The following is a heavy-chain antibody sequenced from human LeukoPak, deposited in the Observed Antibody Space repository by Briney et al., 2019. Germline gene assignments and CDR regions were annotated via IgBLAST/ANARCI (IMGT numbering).Heavy chain of an antibody. J-gene: IGHJ5*02. CDR3: ARTYCSSTSCYEDWFDP. D-gene: IGHD2-2*01. V-gene: IGHV4-59*01. CDR1: GGSISSYY. Sequence: SETLSLTCTVSGGSISSYYWSWIRQPPGKGLEWIGYIYYSGSTNYNPSLKSRVTISVDTSKNQFSLTLSSVTAADTAVYYCARTYCSSTSCYEDWFDPWGQGTLVTVSS. CDR2: IYYSGST.